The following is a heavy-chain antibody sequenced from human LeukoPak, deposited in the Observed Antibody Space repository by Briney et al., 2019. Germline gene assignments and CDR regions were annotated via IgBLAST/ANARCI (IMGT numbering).Heavy chain of an antibody. Sequence: WGSLGLSCAASGFAFSSCGIHWIRQAPGKGLEWVALISEDGSIKFYADSVKGRFTISGDNSKNTLYLQLNSLRAEDTAAYYCAKEVGARDAFDIWGQGTLVTVSP. V-gene: IGHV3-30*18. CDR2: ISEDGSIK. CDR1: GFAFSSCG. D-gene: IGHD1-26*01. CDR3: AKEVGARDAFDI. J-gene: IGHJ3*02.